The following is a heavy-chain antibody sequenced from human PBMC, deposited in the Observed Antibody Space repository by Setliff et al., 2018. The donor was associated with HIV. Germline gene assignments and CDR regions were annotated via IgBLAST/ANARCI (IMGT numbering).Heavy chain of an antibody. D-gene: IGHD3-16*02. CDR1: GGSISSSKYY. Sequence: SDTLSLTCTVSGGSISSSKYYWGWLRQPPGKGLEWIGSIYYSGNTYYNPSLKSRVTISVDTSKNPFSLKPSSVTAADTAVYHCARRVILSYGYYFDYWGQGTLVTVSS. J-gene: IGHJ4*02. V-gene: IGHV4-39*01. CDR3: ARRVILSYGYYFDY. CDR2: IYYSGNT.